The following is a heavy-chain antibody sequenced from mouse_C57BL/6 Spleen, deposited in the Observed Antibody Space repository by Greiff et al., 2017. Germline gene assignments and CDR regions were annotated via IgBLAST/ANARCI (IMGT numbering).Heavy chain of an antibody. V-gene: IGHV1-22*01. CDR1: GYTFTDYN. CDR3: GRGSNCGWFAD. Sequence: VQLQQSGPELVKPGASVKMSCKASGYTFTDYNMHWVQQSHGKSLEWIGYINPNNGGTSYTQKFKGKATLTVNKSASTAHMELRSLTSEDAAVYYCGRGSNCGWFADWGQGTLVTVSA. CDR2: INPNNGGT. J-gene: IGHJ3*01. D-gene: IGHD2-5*01.